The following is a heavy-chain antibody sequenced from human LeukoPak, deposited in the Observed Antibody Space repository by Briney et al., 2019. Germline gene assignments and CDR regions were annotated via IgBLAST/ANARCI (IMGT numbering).Heavy chain of an antibody. Sequence: GGSLRLSCAASGFTFSTYWMHWVRQAPGKGLVWVSRINPDGTTTSYADSVKGRFTISRDNSKNTLYLQMNSLRAEDSAVYYCAKATSAYSGYDLGYWGQGTLVTVSS. CDR1: GFTFSTYW. D-gene: IGHD5-12*01. V-gene: IGHV3-74*01. J-gene: IGHJ4*02. CDR2: INPDGTTT. CDR3: AKATSAYSGYDLGY.